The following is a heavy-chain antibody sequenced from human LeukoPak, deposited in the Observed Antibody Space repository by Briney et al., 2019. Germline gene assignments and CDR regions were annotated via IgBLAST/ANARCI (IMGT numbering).Heavy chain of an antibody. CDR2: INHSGST. V-gene: IGHV4-34*01. J-gene: IGHJ3*02. CDR3: ARSRYYYDSRAFDI. CDR1: GGSFSGYY. Sequence: ETLSLTCAVYGGSFSGYYWSWIRQPPGKGLEWIGEINHSGSTNYNPSLKSRVTISVDTSKNQFSLKLSSVTAADTAVYYCARSRYYYDSRAFDIWGQGTMVTVSS. D-gene: IGHD3-22*01.